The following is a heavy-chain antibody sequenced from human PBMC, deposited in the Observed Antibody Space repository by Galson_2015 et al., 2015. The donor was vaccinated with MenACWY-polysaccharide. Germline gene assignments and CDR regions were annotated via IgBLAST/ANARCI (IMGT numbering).Heavy chain of an antibody. CDR3: AGEGAYDSSGYHYGWFDP. CDR1: GFTFSDYY. CDR2: ISSSGSTI. D-gene: IGHD3-22*01. V-gene: IGHV3-11*01. Sequence: SLRLSCAASGFTFSDYYMSWIRQAPGKGLEWVSYISSSGSTIYYADSVKGRFTISRDNAKNSLYLQMNSLRAEDTAVYYCAGEGAYDSSGYHYGWFDPWGQGTLVTVSS. J-gene: IGHJ5*02.